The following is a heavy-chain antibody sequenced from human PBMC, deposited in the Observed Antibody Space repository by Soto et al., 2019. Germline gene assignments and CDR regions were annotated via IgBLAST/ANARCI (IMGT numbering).Heavy chain of an antibody. CDR3: ARSWNEYFDY. CDR1: GFTFSNYE. V-gene: IGHV3-48*03. Sequence: EVHLVESGGGLVQPGGSLRLSCAASGFTFSNYEMNWVRQAPGKGLEWVSYLPSSGGTIYYADSVKGRFTISRDNAKKSLYLQMNSLRAEDTATYYCARSWNEYFDYWGQGALVTVSS. J-gene: IGHJ4*02. CDR2: LPSSGGTI. D-gene: IGHD1-1*01.